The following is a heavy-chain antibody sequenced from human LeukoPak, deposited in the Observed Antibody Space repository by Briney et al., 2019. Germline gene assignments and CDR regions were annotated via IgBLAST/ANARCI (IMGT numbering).Heavy chain of an antibody. J-gene: IGHJ3*02. Sequence: QTGGSLRLSCAASGFTFSNYAMSWVRQAPGKGLEWVSGISGSGGDTYYADSVKGRFTISRDNADTSLYLQMNSLRAEDTAVYYCARDLSPNCDDTSCNDAFDIWGQGTLVTVSS. D-gene: IGHD2-2*01. CDR1: GFTFSNYA. V-gene: IGHV3-23*01. CDR3: ARDLSPNCDDTSCNDAFDI. CDR2: ISGSGGDT.